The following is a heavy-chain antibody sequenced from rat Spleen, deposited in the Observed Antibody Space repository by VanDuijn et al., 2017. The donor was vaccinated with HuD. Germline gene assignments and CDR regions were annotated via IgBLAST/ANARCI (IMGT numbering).Heavy chain of an antibody. V-gene: IGHV5-25*01. CDR3: SGPFDY. J-gene: IGHJ2*01. Sequence: EVQLVESGGGLVQPGRSMKLSCAASGFTFSDYGMAWIRQAPGKGLEWVASITNGGGRTYYPDSVQGRFSISRDNAKSTLYLQMNSLRSEDTATYYCSGPFDYWGQGVMVTVSS. CDR2: ITNGGGRT. CDR1: GFTFSDYG. D-gene: IGHD1-1*01.